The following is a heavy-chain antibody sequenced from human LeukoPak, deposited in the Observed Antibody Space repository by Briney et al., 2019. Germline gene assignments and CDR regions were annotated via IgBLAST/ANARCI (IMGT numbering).Heavy chain of an antibody. V-gene: IGHV4-59*01. CDR3: ARDDYSRSYNWFDP. CDR1: GGSFSRYY. D-gene: IGHD3-16*01. J-gene: IGHJ5*02. Sequence: SEALSLNCTVSGGSFSRYYWSWIRQPPGQGLEWIGYTYYSGTTNYNPSLKSRVTISVDPSKNQFSLKLTSVTAADTAVYYCARDDYSRSYNWFDPWGQGTLVTVSS. CDR2: TYYSGTT.